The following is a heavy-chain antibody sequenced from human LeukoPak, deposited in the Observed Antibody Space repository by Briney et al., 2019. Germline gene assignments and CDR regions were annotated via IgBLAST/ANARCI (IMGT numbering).Heavy chain of an antibody. D-gene: IGHD6-19*01. Sequence: GGSLRLSCAASGFIFGDYGMRWVRQTPGKGLEWVSGISWNSGTIDYADSVKGRFTISRDNAKNSLYLQMDSLKPEDTALYYCATDTVSSGWYATRELDSWGQGTLVTVSS. CDR3: ATDTVSSGWYATRELDS. CDR1: GFIFGDYG. V-gene: IGHV3-9*01. J-gene: IGHJ4*02. CDR2: ISWNSGTI.